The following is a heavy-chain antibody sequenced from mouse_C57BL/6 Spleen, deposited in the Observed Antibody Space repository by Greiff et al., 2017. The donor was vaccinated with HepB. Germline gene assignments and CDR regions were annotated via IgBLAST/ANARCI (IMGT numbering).Heavy chain of an antibody. J-gene: IGHJ1*03. CDR3: ARGSSYRYFDV. CDR2: IHPNSGST. D-gene: IGHD1-1*01. Sequence: QVQLQQPGAELVKPGASVKLSCKASGYTFTSYWMHWVKQKPGQGLEWIGMIHPNSGSTNYNEKFKSKATLTVDKSSSTAYMQLSSLTSEDSAVYYCARGSSYRYFDVWGTGTTVTVSS. CDR1: GYTFTSYW. V-gene: IGHV1-64*01.